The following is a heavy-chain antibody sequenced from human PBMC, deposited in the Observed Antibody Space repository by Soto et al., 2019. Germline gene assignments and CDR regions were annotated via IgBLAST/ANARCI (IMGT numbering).Heavy chain of an antibody. V-gene: IGHV3-72*01. CDR2: TRNKANRYTT. J-gene: IGHJ5*02. CDR1: GFTFSDHY. D-gene: IGHD3-10*01. Sequence: GGSLRLSCAASGFTFSDHYMDWVRQAPGKGLEWVGRTRNKANRYTTEYAASVKGRFTISGDDSKNSMYLQMNSLRAEDTAVYHCAKHHYSGWGSYYTGNWFDPWGQGALVTVSS. CDR3: AKHHYSGWGSYYTGNWFDP.